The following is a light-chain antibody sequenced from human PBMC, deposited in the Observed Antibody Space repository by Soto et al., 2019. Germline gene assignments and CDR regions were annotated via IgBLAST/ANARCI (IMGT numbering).Light chain of an antibody. J-gene: IGKJ4*01. Sequence: DIQLTQSPSFVSASVEERVTITCRGSQDIGNFLAWYQQKPGKAPKLLIYSASTLQSGVPSRFSGSGSAAAFSLTISSLQPEDFAAYFCQQLNNYPLTFGGGTKVEI. V-gene: IGKV1-9*01. CDR1: QDIGNF. CDR3: QQLNNYPLT. CDR2: SAS.